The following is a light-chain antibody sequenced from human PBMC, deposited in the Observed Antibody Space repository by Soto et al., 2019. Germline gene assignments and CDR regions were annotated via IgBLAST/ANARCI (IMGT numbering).Light chain of an antibody. Sequence: DIQKTQTPSTLSASVGDRVTITCRASQSIGSWLAWYQQRPGKAPNLLIYDASSLVSGVPSRFSGSRSGTEFTLTINSLQPDDFATYFCQQYKTSLYSFGQGTKVDIK. J-gene: IGKJ2*01. CDR3: QQYKTSLYS. CDR1: QSIGSW. V-gene: IGKV1-5*01. CDR2: DAS.